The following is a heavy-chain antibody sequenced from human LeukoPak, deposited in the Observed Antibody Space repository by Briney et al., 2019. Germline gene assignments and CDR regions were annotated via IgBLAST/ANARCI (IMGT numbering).Heavy chain of an antibody. CDR3: ARDGIRGYDYPDAFDI. V-gene: IGHV3-53*01. CDR1: GFTVSSNY. Sequence: GGSLRLSCAASGFTVSSNYMSWVRQAPGKGLEWVSVIYSGGSTYYADSAKGRFTISRDNSKNTLYLQMNSLRAEDTAVYYCARDGIRGYDYPDAFDIWGQGTMVTVSS. J-gene: IGHJ3*02. CDR2: IYSGGST. D-gene: IGHD5-12*01.